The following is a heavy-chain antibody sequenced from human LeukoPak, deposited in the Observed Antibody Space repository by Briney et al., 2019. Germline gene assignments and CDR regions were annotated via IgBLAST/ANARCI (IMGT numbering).Heavy chain of an antibody. V-gene: IGHV3-9*01. D-gene: IGHD5-24*01. CDR1: GFTFDDYA. J-gene: IGHJ4*02. CDR3: AKDSQGDGYNYFDY. Sequence: GRSLRLSCAASGFTFDDYAMHWVRQAPGKGLEWVSGISWNSGSIGYADSVKGRFTISRDNAKNSLYLQMNSLRAEDTASYYCAKDSQGDGYNYFDYWGQGTLVTVSS. CDR2: ISWNSGSI.